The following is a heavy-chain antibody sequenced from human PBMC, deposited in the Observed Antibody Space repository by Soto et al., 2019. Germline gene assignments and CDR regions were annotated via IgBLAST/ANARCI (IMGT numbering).Heavy chain of an antibody. D-gene: IGHD3-10*01. CDR1: GEALGSGQSY. Sequence: QVQLQESGPGLVKSSETLSLICFVSGEALGSGQSYWNWIRQAPGKGLEWIGQTFVTGATKYSASLKSRVPMAVETSKSEIALTRTSVTAADSATDFCARGRSDSAGSSFGRRMDVWGQGATVTVSS. V-gene: IGHV4-61*01. CDR2: TFVTGAT. J-gene: IGHJ6*02. CDR3: ARGRSDSAGSSFGRRMDV.